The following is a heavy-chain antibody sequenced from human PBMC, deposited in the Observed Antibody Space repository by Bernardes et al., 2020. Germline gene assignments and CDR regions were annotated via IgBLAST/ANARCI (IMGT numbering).Heavy chain of an antibody. CDR1: GFTFSVHY. J-gene: IGHJ3*02. CDR3: ARAATVRTIAFDI. D-gene: IGHD6-25*01. Sequence: GSLRLSCAASGFTFSVHYMSWIRQAPGKGLEWVSYISSTGSATYYTDSLKGRFTISRDNANNSLYLQLNSLRAEDTAVYYCARAATVRTIAFDIWGQGTMVTVSS. CDR2: ISSTGSAT. V-gene: IGHV3-11*01.